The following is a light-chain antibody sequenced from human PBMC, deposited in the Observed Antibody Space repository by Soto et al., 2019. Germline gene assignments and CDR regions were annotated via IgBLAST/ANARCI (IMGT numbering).Light chain of an antibody. CDR2: EVS. J-gene: IGLJ1*01. Sequence: QSVLTQPPSASGSPGQSVTISCTGTSSDVGGYNYVSWYQQHPGKAPKLMIYEVSKRPSGVPDRFSGSKSGNTASLTVSGLQAEDEADYYYSSDAGSTDVFGTGTKVTVL. V-gene: IGLV2-8*01. CDR3: SSDAGSTDV. CDR1: SSDVGGYNY.